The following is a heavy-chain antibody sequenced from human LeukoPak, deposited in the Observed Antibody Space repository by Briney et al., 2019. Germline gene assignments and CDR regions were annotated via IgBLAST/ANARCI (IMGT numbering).Heavy chain of an antibody. V-gene: IGHV5-51*01. D-gene: IGHD6-6*01. CDR2: IYPGDSDT. CDR3: ARKYSRSSSLVDY. CDR1: GYIFTSNW. J-gene: IGHJ4*02. Sequence: GESLKISCKGSGYIFTSNWIGWVRQMPGKGLEWMGIIYPGDSDTRYSPSFQGQVTISVDQSISTAYLQWSSLKASDTAMYYCARKYSRSSSLVDYWGQGTLVTVSS.